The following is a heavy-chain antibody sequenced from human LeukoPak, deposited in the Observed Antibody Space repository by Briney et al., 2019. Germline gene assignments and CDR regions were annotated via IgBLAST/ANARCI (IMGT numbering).Heavy chain of an antibody. D-gene: IGHD3-22*01. CDR1: GYTFSNYG. J-gene: IGHJ4*02. V-gene: IGHV1-18*01. Sequence: ASVKVSCKASGYTFSNYGISWVRQAPGQGLEWMGWISGYNGNKKYVQKLQGRVTMTTDTSTSTAYMELRSLRSDDTAVYYCAKGLPYKSRAYYDRLFDEWGQGTLVTVSS. CDR3: AKGLPYKSRAYYDRLFDE. CDR2: ISGYNGNK.